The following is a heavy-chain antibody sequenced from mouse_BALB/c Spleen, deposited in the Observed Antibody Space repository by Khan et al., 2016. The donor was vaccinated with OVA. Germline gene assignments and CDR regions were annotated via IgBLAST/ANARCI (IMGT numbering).Heavy chain of an antibody. J-gene: IGHJ4*01. Sequence: EVQLVESGPGLVKPSQSLSLTCTVTGYSITSDYAWNWIRQFPGNKLEWMGYISSSGSTNYNPALKSRISITRYPSKNQFFLQLNSVTTEDTATYYCARDGSRYNYAMDYWGQGTSVTVSS. V-gene: IGHV3-2*02. D-gene: IGHD2-3*01. CDR1: GYSITSDYA. CDR2: ISSSGST. CDR3: ARDGSRYNYAMDY.